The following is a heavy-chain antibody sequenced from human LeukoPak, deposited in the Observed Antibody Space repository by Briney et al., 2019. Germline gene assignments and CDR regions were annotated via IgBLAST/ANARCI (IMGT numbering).Heavy chain of an antibody. CDR2: ISAGGDNT. CDR1: GFTFSSYA. Sequence: GGSLRLSCAASGFTFSSYAMSWVRQAPGKGLEWVSSISAGGDNTYYADSVKGRFTISRDNAKNSLYLQMNSLRAEDTAVYYCAREQRLSYWGQGTLVTVSS. J-gene: IGHJ4*02. V-gene: IGHV3-23*01. CDR3: AREQRLSY.